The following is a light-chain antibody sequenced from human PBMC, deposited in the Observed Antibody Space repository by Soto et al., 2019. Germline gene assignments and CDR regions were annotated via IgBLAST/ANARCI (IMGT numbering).Light chain of an antibody. Sequence: SYELTQPPSVSVSPGQTASITCSGDKLGDKYACWYQQKPGQSPVLVIYQDSKRPSGIPERFSGSNSGNTATLTISGTQAMDEADYYCQAWDSSPYVFGTGXXXTVL. CDR2: QDS. V-gene: IGLV3-1*01. CDR3: QAWDSSPYV. J-gene: IGLJ1*01. CDR1: KLGDKY.